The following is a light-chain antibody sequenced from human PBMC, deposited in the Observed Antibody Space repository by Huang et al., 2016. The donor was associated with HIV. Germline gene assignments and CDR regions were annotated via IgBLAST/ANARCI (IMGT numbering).Light chain of an antibody. Sequence: EIVLTQSPATLSLSPGERATLSCRASLSVGNYLAWYQQRPGQAPRLLIYDASNRATGIPARFSCRGSGTDCTLTITSLGPEDLAVYYCQQRTHWPLLTFGGGTKVEIK. V-gene: IGKV3-11*01. J-gene: IGKJ4*01. CDR1: LSVGNY. CDR3: QQRTHWPLLT. CDR2: DAS.